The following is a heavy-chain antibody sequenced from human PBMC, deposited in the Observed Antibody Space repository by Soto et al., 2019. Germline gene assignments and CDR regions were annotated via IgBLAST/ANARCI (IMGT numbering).Heavy chain of an antibody. V-gene: IGHV3-74*03. CDR2: ISRDGIGT. CDR1: GFTFTTYW. CDR3: GPLGNFGVVMGH. Sequence: PGGSLRLSCAASGFTFTTYWMHWVRQAPGKGLVWVSRISRDGIGTTYAESVKGRFTISRDNTKNTLYLQMNSLRVEDTAVYYCGPLGNFGVVMGHWGQGTLVTV. J-gene: IGHJ4*02. D-gene: IGHD3-3*01.